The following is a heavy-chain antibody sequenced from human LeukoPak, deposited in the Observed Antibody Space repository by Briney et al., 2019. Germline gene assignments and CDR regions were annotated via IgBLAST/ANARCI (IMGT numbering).Heavy chain of an antibody. J-gene: IGHJ5*02. Sequence: PGGSPRLSSAASGFTFSSYSMNWVRQAPGGGGEWVSSISSSSSYIYYADSVKGRFTISRDNAKNSLYLQMNSLRAEDTAVYYCARDCVVAATGGWFDPWGQGTLVTVSS. CDR3: ARDCVVAATGGWFDP. CDR1: GFTFSSYS. CDR2: ISSSSSYI. D-gene: IGHD2-15*01. V-gene: IGHV3-21*01.